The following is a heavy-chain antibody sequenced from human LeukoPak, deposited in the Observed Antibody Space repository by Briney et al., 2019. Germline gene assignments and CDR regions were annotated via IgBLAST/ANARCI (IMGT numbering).Heavy chain of an antibody. CDR3: AKFPGPYGDYYYFDY. D-gene: IGHD4-17*01. Sequence: PGGSLRLSCAASGFTFSSYAMSWVRQAPGKGLEWVSAISGSGGSTYYADSVKGRFTISRDNSKNTLYLQMNSLRAEDTAVYYCAKFPGPYGDYYYFDYWGQGTLVTVSS. V-gene: IGHV3-23*01. J-gene: IGHJ4*02. CDR1: GFTFSSYA. CDR2: ISGSGGST.